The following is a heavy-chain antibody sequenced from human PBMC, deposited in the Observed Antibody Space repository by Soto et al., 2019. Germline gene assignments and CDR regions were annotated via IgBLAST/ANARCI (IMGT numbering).Heavy chain of an antibody. D-gene: IGHD2-2*01. J-gene: IGHJ6*02. CDR3: ARSIVIVPAAMADLYYYYGMDV. V-gene: IGHV1-69*12. Sequence: QVQLVQSGAEVKKPGSSVKVSCKASGGTFSSYAISWVRQAPGQGLEWMGGIIPIFGTANYAQKFQGRVTITADESTSTAYMELSSPRSEDTAVYYCARSIVIVPAAMADLYYYYGMDVWGQGTTVTVSS. CDR1: GGTFSSYA. CDR2: IIPIFGTA.